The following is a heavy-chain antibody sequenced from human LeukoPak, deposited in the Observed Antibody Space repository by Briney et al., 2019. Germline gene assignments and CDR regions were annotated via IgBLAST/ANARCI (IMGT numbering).Heavy chain of an antibody. CDR2: ISAYNGNT. J-gene: IGHJ4*02. D-gene: IGHD3-10*01. CDR3: ARWSNGYYYGSGKGNRFDY. Sequence: EASVKVSCKASGYTFTSYGISWVRQAPGQGLEWMGWISAYNGNTNYAQKFQGRVTMTRNTSISTAYMELSSLRSEDTAVYYCARWSNGYYYGSGKGNRFDYWGQGTLVTVSS. CDR1: GYTFTSYG. V-gene: IGHV1-18*01.